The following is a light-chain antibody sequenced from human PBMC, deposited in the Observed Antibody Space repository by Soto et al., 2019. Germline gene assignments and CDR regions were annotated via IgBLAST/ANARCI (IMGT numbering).Light chain of an antibody. J-gene: IGKJ2*01. Sequence: IQMTQSPSSLSASVGDRVAITCRPSQSIDNFLNWYQQKPGKAPNLLIYAASSLQSGVSSRFSGSGSGTDFTLTISSLQPEDSATYYCQQSYSLPYTFGQGTKVDI. CDR1: QSIDNF. CDR3: QQSYSLPYT. CDR2: AAS. V-gene: IGKV1-39*01.